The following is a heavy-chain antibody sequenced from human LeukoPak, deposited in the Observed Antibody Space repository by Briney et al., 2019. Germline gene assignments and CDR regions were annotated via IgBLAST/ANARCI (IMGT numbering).Heavy chain of an antibody. Sequence: GASVKVSCKASGYTFTSYYMHWVRQAPGQGLEWMGWINPNSGGTNYAQKFQGRVTVTRDTSISTAYMELSRVRSDDTAVYFCARGGRLLGKFDYWGQGTLVTVSS. D-gene: IGHD3-22*01. J-gene: IGHJ4*02. CDR3: ARGGRLLGKFDY. V-gene: IGHV1-2*02. CDR1: GYTFTSYY. CDR2: INPNSGGT.